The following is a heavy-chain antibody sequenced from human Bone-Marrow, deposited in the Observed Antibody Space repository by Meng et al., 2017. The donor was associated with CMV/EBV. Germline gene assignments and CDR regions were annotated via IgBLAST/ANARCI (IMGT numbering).Heavy chain of an antibody. V-gene: IGHV2-5*01. D-gene: IGHD3-3*01. J-gene: IGHJ4*01. CDR3: AHKYDFWNGYTY. Sequence: SGPTLVKPTQTLTLTCTFSGFSLSTGGAGVGWIRQPTGKALEWLAIIYLNDDKRYSPSLKRRLTITKETSRNQVVLTMTNMDPVDTATYHCAHKYDFWNGYTYWGHGTLVTVSS. CDR2: IYLNDDK. CDR1: GFSLSTGGAG.